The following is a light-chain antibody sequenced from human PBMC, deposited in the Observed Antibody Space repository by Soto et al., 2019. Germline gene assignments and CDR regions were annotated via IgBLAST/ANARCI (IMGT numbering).Light chain of an antibody. CDR2: DAS. J-gene: IGKJ5*01. CDR3: QQRSNSIT. CDR1: QSVGNF. V-gene: IGKV3-11*01. Sequence: EIVLTQSPATLSLSPGEGATLSCMTSQSVGNFLAWYQQKPGQAPRLLIYDASIRATGIPAWFSGSGSGTDFTLTISSLEPEDFAVYHCQQRSNSITFGQETLLEIK.